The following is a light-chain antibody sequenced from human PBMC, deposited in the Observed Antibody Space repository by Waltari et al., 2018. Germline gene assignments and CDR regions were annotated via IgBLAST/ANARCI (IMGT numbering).Light chain of an antibody. J-gene: IGKJ4*01. CDR1: QRVSNNY. Sequence: EIVWTQSPGALSLSPGERATVSCRASQRVSNNYVAWYQQRPGQAPRLLIYGASSRATGIPDRFSGSGSGTDFTLTISRLEPEDCAVYYCHQYGSSPRLTFGGGTKVEIK. V-gene: IGKV3-20*01. CDR2: GAS. CDR3: HQYGSSPRLT.